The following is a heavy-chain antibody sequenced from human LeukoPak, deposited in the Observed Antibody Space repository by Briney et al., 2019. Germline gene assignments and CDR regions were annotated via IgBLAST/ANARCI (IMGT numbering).Heavy chain of an antibody. V-gene: IGHV3-20*04. CDR3: ARAFSPPYYSDSSGLADY. Sequence: GGSLRLSCAASGFTFDDYGMSWVRQAPGKGLEWVSGINWNGGSTGYADSVKGRFTISRDNAKNSLYLQMNSLRAEDTALYYCARAFSPPYYSDSSGLADYWGQGTLVTVSS. J-gene: IGHJ4*02. CDR1: GFTFDDYG. D-gene: IGHD3-22*01. CDR2: INWNGGST.